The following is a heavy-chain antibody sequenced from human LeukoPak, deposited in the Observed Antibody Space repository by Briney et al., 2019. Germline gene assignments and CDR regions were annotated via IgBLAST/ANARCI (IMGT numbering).Heavy chain of an antibody. V-gene: IGHV4-59*01. D-gene: IGHD5-18*01. CDR2: IYYSGST. J-gene: IGHJ6*02. CDR1: GGSISSYY. Sequence: PSETLSLTCTVSGGSISSYYWSWIRQPPGKGLEWIGYIYYSGSTNYNPSLKSRVTISVDTSKKQFSLKLSSVTAADTAVYYCARGKGYSYGYLYYYYGMDVWGQGTTVTVSS. CDR3: ARGKGYSYGYLYYYYGMDV.